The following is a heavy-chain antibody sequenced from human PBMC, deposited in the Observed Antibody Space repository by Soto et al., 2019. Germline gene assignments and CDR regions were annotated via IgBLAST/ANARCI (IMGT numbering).Heavy chain of an antibody. V-gene: IGHV1-69*12. CDR2: IIPIFATA. CDR3: ARETGQVRGRYFYS. Sequence: QVQLVQSGAEVKKPASSVKVSCKASGDTFSSYTISWVRQAPGQGLGWMGGIIPIFATANYAQQFQGRITISADLAPNTANMELSSLRSDDTAVYDFARETGQVRGRYFYSCGQGTLVIVSS. D-gene: IGHD3-10*01. J-gene: IGHJ4*02. CDR1: GDTFSSYT.